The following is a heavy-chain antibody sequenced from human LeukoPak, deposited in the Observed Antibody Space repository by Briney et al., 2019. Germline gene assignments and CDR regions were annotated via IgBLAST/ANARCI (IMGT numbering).Heavy chain of an antibody. J-gene: IGHJ4*02. CDR1: GFTFSSYS. CDR3: AREKPYDRASDY. Sequence: GGSLRLSCAASGFTFSSYSMNWVRQAPGKGLEWVSSISSSSSYIYYADSVKGRFTISRDNAKDSLYLQMNSLRAEDTAVYYCAREKPYDRASDYWGQGTLVTVSS. D-gene: IGHD3-3*01. CDR2: ISSSSSYI. V-gene: IGHV3-21*01.